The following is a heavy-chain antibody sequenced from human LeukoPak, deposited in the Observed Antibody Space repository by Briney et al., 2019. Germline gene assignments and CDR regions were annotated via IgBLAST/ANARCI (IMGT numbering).Heavy chain of an antibody. Sequence: SETLSLTCAVYGGSFSGYYWSWIRQPPGKGLEWIGEINHSGSTNYNPSLKSRVTISVDTSKNQFSLKLSSVPAANTAVYYLARGRDLLWFGELPPKGFDYWGQGTLVTVSS. CDR1: GGSFSGYY. J-gene: IGHJ4*02. CDR3: ARGRDLLWFGELPPKGFDY. D-gene: IGHD3-10*01. CDR2: INHSGST. V-gene: IGHV4-34*01.